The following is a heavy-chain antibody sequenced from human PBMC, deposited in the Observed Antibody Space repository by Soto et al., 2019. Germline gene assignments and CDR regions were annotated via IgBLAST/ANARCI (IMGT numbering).Heavy chain of an antibody. V-gene: IGHV3-7*01. CDR3: ATDLNWENF. Sequence: EVQLGESGAGLVQPGEALRLSCAVSGFTCGNHWMTWVRQAPGKGLEFLANISPDGSEKYYVDSVKGRFTISRDNTENSLYLQMNSLRDEDTAVYSCATDLNWENFWGQGPLVTVSS. D-gene: IGHD1-26*01. CDR2: ISPDGSEK. CDR1: GFTCGNHW. J-gene: IGHJ4*02.